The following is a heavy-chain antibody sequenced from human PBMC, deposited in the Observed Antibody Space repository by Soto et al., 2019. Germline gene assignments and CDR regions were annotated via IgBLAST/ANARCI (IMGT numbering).Heavy chain of an antibody. J-gene: IGHJ5*02. D-gene: IGHD3-22*01. CDR3: ALSYDSMGHYYNSFDP. Sequence: GASVKVSCKASGYTFTSYYIHWVRQAPGQGLEWMGLINPSVGSTSYAQKFQGRVTVTRDTSTNTVYMELSSLTSEDTAVYYCALSYDSMGHYYNSFDPWGPGTLVTVSS. CDR2: INPSVGST. V-gene: IGHV1-46*03. CDR1: GYTFTSYY.